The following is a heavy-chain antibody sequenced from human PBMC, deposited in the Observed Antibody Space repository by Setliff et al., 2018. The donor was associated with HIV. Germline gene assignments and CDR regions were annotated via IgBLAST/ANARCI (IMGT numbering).Heavy chain of an antibody. J-gene: IGHJ4*02. V-gene: IGHV3-49*04. CDR3: ARGPASGDYSYYFDY. CDR1: GFIFGDYA. D-gene: IGHD3-22*01. CDR2: IRSKVNSYTT. Sequence: PGGSLRLSCTTSGFIFGDYAMTWVRQAPGKGLECVGFIRSKVNSYTTEYVASVKGRFTISRDDSENSLYLQMNSLKTEDTAVYYCARGPASGDYSYYFDYWGQGTLVTVSS.